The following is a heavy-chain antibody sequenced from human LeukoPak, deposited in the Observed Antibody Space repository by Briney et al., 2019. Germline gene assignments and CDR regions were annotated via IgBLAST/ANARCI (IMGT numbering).Heavy chain of an antibody. J-gene: IGHJ6*02. D-gene: IGHD1-26*01. Sequence: GGSLRLSCAASGFTVSNNYMTWVRQAPGKGLEWVSVIYSGNRTKYADSVKGRFIISRDNSKNTLLLQMNSLRAEDTAVYYCARLTSGNGLDVWGRGTTVTVS. V-gene: IGHV3-66*04. CDR2: IYSGNRT. CDR1: GFTVSNNY. CDR3: ARLTSGNGLDV.